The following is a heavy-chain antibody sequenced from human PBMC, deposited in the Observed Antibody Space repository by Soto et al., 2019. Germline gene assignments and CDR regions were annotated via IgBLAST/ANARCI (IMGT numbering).Heavy chain of an antibody. CDR2: IYYSGST. J-gene: IGHJ4*02. V-gene: IGHV4-39*01. CDR3: ARQYGGAEASDY. CDR1: GGSISSSSYY. D-gene: IGHD3-16*01. Sequence: ETLSLTCTVSGGSISSSSYYWGWICQPPGKGLEWIGSIYYSGSTYYNPSLKSRVTISVDTSKNQFSLKLSSVTAADTAVYYCARQYGGAEASDYWGQGTLVIVSP.